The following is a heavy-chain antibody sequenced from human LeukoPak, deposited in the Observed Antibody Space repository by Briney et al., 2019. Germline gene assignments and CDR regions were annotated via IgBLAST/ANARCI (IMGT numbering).Heavy chain of an antibody. CDR1: GFTFSSYS. J-gene: IGHJ4*02. D-gene: IGHD1-26*01. CDR2: ISSSSSYI. Sequence: GGSLRLSCAASGFTFSSYSMNWVRQAPGKGLEWVSSISSSSSYIYYADSVKGRFTISRDNAKNSLYLQMNSLRAEDMAVYHCARASRVGAINFDYWGQGTLVTVSS. V-gene: IGHV3-21*01. CDR3: ARASRVGAINFDY.